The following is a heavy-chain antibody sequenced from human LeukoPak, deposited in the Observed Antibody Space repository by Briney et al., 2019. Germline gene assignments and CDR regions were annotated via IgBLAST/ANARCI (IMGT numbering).Heavy chain of an antibody. J-gene: IGHJ4*02. D-gene: IGHD4-17*01. V-gene: IGHV3-23*01. CDR1: GFTFSSYA. Sequence: PGGSLRLSCAASGFTFSSYAMRWVRQAPGKGLEWVSAISGSGGSTYYADSVKGRFTISRDNSKNTLYLQMNSLRAEDTAVYYCAKALIGGMTTVTPFDYWGQGTLVTVSS. CDR3: AKALIGGMTTVTPFDY. CDR2: ISGSGGST.